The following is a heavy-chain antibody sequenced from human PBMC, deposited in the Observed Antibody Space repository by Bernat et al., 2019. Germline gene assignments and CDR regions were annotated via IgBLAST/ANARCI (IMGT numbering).Heavy chain of an antibody. Sequence: EVQMLESGGGLAQPGGSLILSCAASGFTFSSYAMSWVRQAPGKGLAWVSAISGSGSTTYYADSVKGRFTISRDNSKNTLYLQMNSLRAEDTAVYYCAKDGWLRLTRDVYFDYWGQGTLVTVSS. CDR1: GFTFSSYA. CDR3: AKDGWLRLTRDVYFDY. CDR2: ISGSGSTT. V-gene: IGHV3-23*01. J-gene: IGHJ4*02. D-gene: IGHD5-12*01.